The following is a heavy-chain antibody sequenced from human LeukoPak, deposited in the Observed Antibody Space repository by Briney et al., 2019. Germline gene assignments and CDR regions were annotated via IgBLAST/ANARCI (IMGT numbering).Heavy chain of an antibody. CDR3: ARGPNSTGWYPH. D-gene: IGHD6-19*01. J-gene: IGHJ4*02. Sequence: SETLSLTCAVYGASFNVYYWTWIRQPPGKGLEWIGEINHIGSTNYNPSPKSRVTISVDTSKNQFSLKLTSVTAADAAIYYCARGPNSTGWYPHWGQGTLVTVSS. CDR2: INHIGST. CDR1: GASFNVYY. V-gene: IGHV4-34*01.